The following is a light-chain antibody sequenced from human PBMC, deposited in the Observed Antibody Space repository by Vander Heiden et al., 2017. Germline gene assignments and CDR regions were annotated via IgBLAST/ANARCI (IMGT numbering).Light chain of an antibody. CDR2: QDS. J-gene: IGLJ2*01. Sequence: SYALPQPPSLSVSPGQPVSITCSGDKLRDKYAYWYQPKSGQSPVLFIFQDSKRPSGNPERFSVSIAGNTATLTISRTQAMDEADYYCQAWDSSTVVFGGGTKLTV. CDR3: QAWDSSTVV. CDR1: KLRDKY. V-gene: IGLV3-1*01.